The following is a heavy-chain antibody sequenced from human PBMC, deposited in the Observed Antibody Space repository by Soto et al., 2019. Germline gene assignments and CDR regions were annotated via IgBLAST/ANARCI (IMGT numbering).Heavy chain of an antibody. D-gene: IGHD6-19*01. J-gene: IGHJ6*03. CDR1: GDSVSSNSAA. CDR3: AGFNSLQWYYIDV. CDR2: TYYRSRWYN. V-gene: IGHV6-1*01. Sequence: PSQTLSLTCAISGDSVSSNSAAWNWIRQSPSRGLEWLGRTYYRSRWYNDYAVSVRSRITVNPDTSKNQFSLHLNSVTPEDTAVYFCAGFNSLQWYYIDVWDKRTTVTVSS.